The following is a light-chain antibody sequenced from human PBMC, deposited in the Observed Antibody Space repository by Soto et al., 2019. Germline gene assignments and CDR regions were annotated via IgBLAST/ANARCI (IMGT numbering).Light chain of an antibody. V-gene: IGKV1-12*01. CDR1: QGISSW. Sequence: DIQMTQSPSSVSASVGDRVTITCRATQGISSWLAWYQQKPGKAPKLLIYAASSLQSGVPARFSGSGSGTDFTLTISGLQSEDFAVYYCQQYNAWPPLTFGGGTKVDIK. J-gene: IGKJ4*01. CDR3: QQYNAWPPLT. CDR2: AAS.